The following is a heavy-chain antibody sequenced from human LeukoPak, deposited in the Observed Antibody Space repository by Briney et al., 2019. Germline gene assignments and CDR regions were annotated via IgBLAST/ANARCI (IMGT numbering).Heavy chain of an antibody. V-gene: IGHV3-23*01. D-gene: IGHD1-26*01. Sequence: GGSLRLSCAASGFTFSNYAMNWVRQAPGKGLECVSLISGSTGSTYYADSVKGRFSISRDNSKNTVYLQMNSLRVEDTAEYYCAREWDTGSYWVYFDYWGQGALVTVSS. CDR1: GFTFSNYA. CDR3: AREWDTGSYWVYFDY. J-gene: IGHJ4*02. CDR2: ISGSTGST.